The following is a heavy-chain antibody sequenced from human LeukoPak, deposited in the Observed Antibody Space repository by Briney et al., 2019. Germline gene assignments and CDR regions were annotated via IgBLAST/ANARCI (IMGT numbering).Heavy chain of an antibody. CDR2: IYYSGNT. CDR1: GGSISSHY. J-gene: IGHJ3*02. D-gene: IGHD3-22*01. V-gene: IGHV4-59*11. CDR3: ARLLDNDSSGYPDTFDI. Sequence: SETPSLTCAVSGGSISSHYWSWIRQPPGKGLEWIGYIYYSGNTYYSPSLHSRVTISVDTSKNHFSLKLTSVTAADTAVYCCARLLDNDSSGYPDTFDIWGQGPMVTVSS.